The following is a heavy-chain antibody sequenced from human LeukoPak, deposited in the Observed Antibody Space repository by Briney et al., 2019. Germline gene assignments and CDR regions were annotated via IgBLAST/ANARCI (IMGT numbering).Heavy chain of an antibody. CDR2: INTDGSIT. V-gene: IGHV3-74*01. D-gene: IGHD3-16*01. Sequence: PGGSLRLSCAASGFTFSSSWMHWVRQVPGRGLVWVSRINTDGSITTYADSVKGRFTISRDNAKNTVYLQMNSLRPEDTAVYYWGRGGGGGGDYWGQGTLVTVSS. J-gene: IGHJ4*02. CDR3: GRGGGGGGDY. CDR1: GFTFSSSW.